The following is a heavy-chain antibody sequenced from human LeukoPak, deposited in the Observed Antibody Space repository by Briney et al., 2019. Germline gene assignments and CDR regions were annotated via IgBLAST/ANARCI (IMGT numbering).Heavy chain of an antibody. V-gene: IGHV1-46*01. CDR3: ASLFSDDQYSVDI. Sequence: ASVKVSCKAFGNSFSSDYMHWVRQAPGQGLEWMGIINPSGGSASYAQKFQGRVTMTRDMSTSTVYMELSSLRSGDTAVYYCASLFSDDQYSVDIWGQGTMVTVSS. CDR2: INPSGGSA. D-gene: IGHD2-15*01. CDR1: GNSFSSDY. J-gene: IGHJ3*02.